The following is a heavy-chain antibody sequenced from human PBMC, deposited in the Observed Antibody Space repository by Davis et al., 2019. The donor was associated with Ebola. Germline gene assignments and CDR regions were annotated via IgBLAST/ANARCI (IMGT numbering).Heavy chain of an antibody. V-gene: IGHV1-18*01. Sequence: ASVKVSCKASGYTFSTYGISWVRQAPGRGLEWLGWINTYDGNTNYAQKVQGRVTMTTDTSTSTAYMEMRSLRFDDTAVYYCARDHVRRSKYFDNWTGEYFDYWGQGALVTVSS. CDR1: GYTFSTYG. CDR2: INTYDGNT. J-gene: IGHJ4*02. CDR3: ARDHVRRSKYFDNWTGEYFDY. D-gene: IGHD3-9*01.